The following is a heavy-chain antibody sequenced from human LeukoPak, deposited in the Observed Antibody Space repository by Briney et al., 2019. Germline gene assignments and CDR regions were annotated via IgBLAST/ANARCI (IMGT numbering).Heavy chain of an antibody. CDR2: INPNSGGT. CDR3: ARSLAYCGGDCPIHY. Sequence: ASVKVSCKASGYTFTGYYMHWVRQAPGQGLEWMGWINPNSGGTNYAQKFQGRVTMTRDTSIGTAYMELSRLRSDDTAVYYCARSLAYCGGDCPIHYWGQGTLVTVSS. D-gene: IGHD2-21*02. J-gene: IGHJ4*02. CDR1: GYTFTGYY. V-gene: IGHV1-2*02.